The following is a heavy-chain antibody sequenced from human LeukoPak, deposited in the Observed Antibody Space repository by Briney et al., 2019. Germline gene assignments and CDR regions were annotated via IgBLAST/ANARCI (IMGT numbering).Heavy chain of an antibody. D-gene: IGHD3-16*01. J-gene: IGHJ3*02. V-gene: IGHV3-48*04. CDR1: GFTFSSYA. CDR3: ARDWGRAFDI. Sequence: GGSLRLSCAASGFTFSSYAMSWVRQAPGKGLEWVSYISSSSSTIYYADSVKGRFTISRDNAKNSLYLQMNSLRAEDTAVYYCARDWGRAFDIWGQGTMVTVSS. CDR2: ISSSSSTI.